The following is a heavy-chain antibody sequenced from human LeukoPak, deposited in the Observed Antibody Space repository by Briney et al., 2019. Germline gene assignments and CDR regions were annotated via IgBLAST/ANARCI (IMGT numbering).Heavy chain of an antibody. V-gene: IGHV3-30*18. CDR3: AKDTHTAMVNDWFDP. Sequence: PGGSLRLSCAASGFTFSSYGMHWVRQAPGKGLEWVAVISYDGSNKYYADSVKGRFTISRDNSKNTLYLQMNSLRAEDTAVYYCAKDTHTAMVNDWFDPWGQGTLVTVSS. CDR1: GFTFSSYG. J-gene: IGHJ5*02. D-gene: IGHD5-18*01. CDR2: ISYDGSNK.